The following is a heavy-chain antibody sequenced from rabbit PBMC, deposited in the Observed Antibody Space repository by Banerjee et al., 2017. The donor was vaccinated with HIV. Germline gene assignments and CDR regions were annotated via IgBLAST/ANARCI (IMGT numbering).Heavy chain of an antibody. V-gene: IGHV1S40*01. CDR1: GFTFSSYW. CDR2: IVTGSSGYI. D-gene: IGHD4-2*01. J-gene: IGHJ4*01. CDR3: ARGADEHGAGGSL. Sequence: QSLEESGGDLVKPGASLTLTCKASGFTFSSYWICWVRQAPGKGLEWIACIVTGSSGYIDYASWAKGRFTISKTSSTTVTLQMTSLTAADTATYFCARGADEHGAGGSLWGPGTLVTVS.